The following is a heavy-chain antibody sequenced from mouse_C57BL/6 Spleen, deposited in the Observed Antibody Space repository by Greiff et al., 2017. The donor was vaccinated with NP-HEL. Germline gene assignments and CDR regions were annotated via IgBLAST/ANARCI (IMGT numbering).Heavy chain of an antibody. CDR2: ISDGGSYT. D-gene: IGHD4-1*01. CDR3: ARDTGTFPYYFDY. CDR1: GFTFSSYA. Sequence: EVNVVESGGGLVKPGGSLKLSCAASGFTFSSYAMSWVRQTPEKRLEWVATISDGGSYTYYPDNVKGRFTISRDNAKNNLYLQMSHLKSEDTAMYYCARDTGTFPYYFDYWGQGTTLTVSS. J-gene: IGHJ2*01. V-gene: IGHV5-4*01.